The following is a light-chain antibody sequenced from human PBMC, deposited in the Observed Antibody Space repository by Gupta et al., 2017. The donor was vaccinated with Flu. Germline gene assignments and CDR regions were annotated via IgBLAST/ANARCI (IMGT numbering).Light chain of an antibody. CDR1: QSVLYSSNNKNY. CDR3: QQYDSVPPLT. J-gene: IGKJ4*01. CDR2: WAS. Sequence: DIVMTQSPDSLAVSLGERATINCKSSQSVLYSSNNKNYLAWYQQKPGQPPKLLIYWASTRESGVPDRFSDSGSGTDFTLTISSRQAEDVAVYYCQQYDSVPPLTFGGGTKVEIK. V-gene: IGKV4-1*01.